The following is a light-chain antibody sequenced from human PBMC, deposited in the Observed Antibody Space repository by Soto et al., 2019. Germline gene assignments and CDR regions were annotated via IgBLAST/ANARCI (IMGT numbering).Light chain of an antibody. J-gene: IGKJ4*01. V-gene: IGKV3-11*01. CDR2: DSS. CDR1: QSVNNY. Sequence: EIVLTQSPATLSLSPGDRATLSCRASQSVNNYLAWYQHKPGQSPRLLIYDSSIRATGIPARFSGSGSGTDFTLTISSREPEDFAVYYCQQRSNWITFGGGTKVDIK. CDR3: QQRSNWIT.